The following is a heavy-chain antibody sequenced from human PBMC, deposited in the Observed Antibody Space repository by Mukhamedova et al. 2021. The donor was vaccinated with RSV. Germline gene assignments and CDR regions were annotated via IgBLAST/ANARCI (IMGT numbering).Heavy chain of an antibody. J-gene: IGHJ5*02. V-gene: IGHV3-33*01. CDR2: IWSDGNSK. D-gene: IGHD2-21*02. CDR1: RYG. Sequence: RYGMHWVRQPPGKGLEWVAGIWSDGNSKYYADSVKGRFTISRDNSKNTLWLQMDSLRTEDTAVYYCSTYGLVVTAFDPWCQGAL. CDR3: STYGLVVTAFDP.